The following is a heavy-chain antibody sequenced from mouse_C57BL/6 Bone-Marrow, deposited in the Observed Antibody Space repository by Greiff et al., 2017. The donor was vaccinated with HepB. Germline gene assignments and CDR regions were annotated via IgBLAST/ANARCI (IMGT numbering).Heavy chain of an antibody. CDR3: ARDYYGSSYPFYYAMDY. J-gene: IGHJ4*01. CDR1: GYTFTTYP. D-gene: IGHD1-1*01. V-gene: IGHV1-47*01. Sequence: QVQLQQSGAELVKPGASVKMSCKASGYTFTTYPIEWMKQNHGKSLEWIGNFHPYNDDTKYNEKFKGKATLTVEKSSSTVYLELSRLTSDDSAVYYCARDYYGSSYPFYYAMDYLGQGTSVTVSS. CDR2: FHPYNDDT.